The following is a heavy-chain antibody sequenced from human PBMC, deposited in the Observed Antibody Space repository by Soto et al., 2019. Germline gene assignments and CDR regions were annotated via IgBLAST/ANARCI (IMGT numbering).Heavy chain of an antibody. J-gene: IGHJ6*03. D-gene: IGHD3-3*01. CDR1: GFTFSSYW. CDR3: ARTGKGVVKVIYYYYMDV. Sequence: EVQLVESGGGLVQPGGSLRLSCAASGFTFSSYWMSWVRQAAGKGLEWVANIKQDGSEKYYVDSVKGRFTISRDNAKNSLYLQMNRLRAEDTAVYYCARTGKGVVKVIYYYYMDVWGKGTTVTVSS. CDR2: IKQDGSEK. V-gene: IGHV3-7*01.